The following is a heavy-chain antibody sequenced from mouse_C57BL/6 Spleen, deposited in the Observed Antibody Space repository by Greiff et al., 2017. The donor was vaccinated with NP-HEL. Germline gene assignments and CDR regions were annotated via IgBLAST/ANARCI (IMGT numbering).Heavy chain of an antibody. CDR2: ISYDGIN. CDR1: GYSITSGYY. CDR3: ARDRYYDSNYDYAMDY. D-gene: IGHD2-5*01. V-gene: IGHV3-6*01. Sequence: EVKLVESGPGLVKPSQSLSLTCSVTGYSITSGYYWNWIRQSPGNKQEWMGYISYDGINNYNPSLKNRISITRDTSKNQFFLKFNSVTTEDTATYYCARDRYYDSNYDYAMDYWGQGTSVTVSS. J-gene: IGHJ4*01.